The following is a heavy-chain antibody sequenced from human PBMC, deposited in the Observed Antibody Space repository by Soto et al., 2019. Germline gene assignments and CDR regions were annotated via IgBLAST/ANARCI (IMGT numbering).Heavy chain of an antibody. CDR2: FDPEDGET. CDR1: GYTLTELS. J-gene: IGHJ4*02. V-gene: IGHV1-24*01. CDR3: ATAETIYSPLFDY. D-gene: IGHD1-26*01. Sequence: QVQLVQSGAEVKKPGASVKVSCKVSGYTLTELSMHWVRQAPGKGLEWMGGFDPEDGETIYAQKFQGRVTMPEDTSTDTAYMELSSLRSEDTAVYYCATAETIYSPLFDYWGQGTLVTVSS.